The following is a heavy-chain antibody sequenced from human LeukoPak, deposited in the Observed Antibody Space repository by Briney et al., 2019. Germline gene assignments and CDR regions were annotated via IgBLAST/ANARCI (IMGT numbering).Heavy chain of an antibody. J-gene: IGHJ4*02. CDR2: MSAYNGNT. CDR1: GYTFTTYG. V-gene: IGHV1-18*01. Sequence: ASVTVSRKASGYTFTTYGISWVRQAPGQGLEWMGWMSAYNGNTNYAQKLQGRVTMTTDTSTSTAYMELRSLRSDDTAVYYCARDRRGIFGVVPFDYWGQGTLVTVSS. CDR3: ARDRRGIFGVVPFDY. D-gene: IGHD3-3*01.